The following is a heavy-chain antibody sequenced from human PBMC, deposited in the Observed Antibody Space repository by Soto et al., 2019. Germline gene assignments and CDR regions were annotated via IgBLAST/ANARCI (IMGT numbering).Heavy chain of an antibody. D-gene: IGHD3-10*01. CDR3: AKSPVRGASIEPFDY. V-gene: IGHV3-9*01. Sequence: PGGSLRLSCAASGFTFDDYAMHWVRQAPGKGLEWVSGISWNSGSIGYADSVKGRFTISRDNAKNSLYLQMNSLRAEDTALYYCAKSPVRGASIEPFDYWGQGXLVTVSS. CDR2: ISWNSGSI. J-gene: IGHJ4*02. CDR1: GFTFDDYA.